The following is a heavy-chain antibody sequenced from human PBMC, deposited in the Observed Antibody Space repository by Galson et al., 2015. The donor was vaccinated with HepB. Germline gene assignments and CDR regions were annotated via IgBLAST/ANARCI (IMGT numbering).Heavy chain of an antibody. J-gene: IGHJ4*02. CDR1: GFSVSDNY. CDR3: VRGLRGVAFY. D-gene: IGHD3-10*01. Sequence: SLRLSCAASGFSVSDNYLSWFRQAPGKGLQWVSTLYATGNTYYADSVKGRFTISRDESKNTLYLQMNNVGADDTAIYYCVRGLRGVAFYWGQGTLVTVSS. CDR2: LYATGNT. V-gene: IGHV3-53*01.